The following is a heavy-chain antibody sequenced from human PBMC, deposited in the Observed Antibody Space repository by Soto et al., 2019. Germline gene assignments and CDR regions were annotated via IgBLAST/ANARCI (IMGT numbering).Heavy chain of an antibody. CDR1: GCTFSIYT. D-gene: IGHD1-20*01. V-gene: IGHV1-69*02. CDR2: VVPIFDVT. Sequence: QVPLVQSGSEVKKPGSSVKVSCKASGCTFSIYTIGWVRQAPGQGLEWMGRVVPIFDVTSYAQRFHGRATITADKSTTESYTEMLRLRSEDTAVYYWARERDNSNGPTFAYWGQGSLFNVA. J-gene: IGHJ4*02. CDR3: ARERDNSNGPTFAY.